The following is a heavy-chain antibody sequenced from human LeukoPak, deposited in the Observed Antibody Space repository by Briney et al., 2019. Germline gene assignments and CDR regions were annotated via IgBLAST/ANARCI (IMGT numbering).Heavy chain of an antibody. CDR3: ARVVGGNVDWLLSVSDAFDI. D-gene: IGHD3-9*01. CDR2: IYYSGST. CDR1: GGSISSYY. V-gene: IGHV4-59*01. J-gene: IGHJ3*02. Sequence: SETLSLTCTVSGGSISSYYWSWIRQPPGKGLEWIGYIYYSGSTNYNPSLKSRVTISVDTSKNQFSLKLSSVTAADTAVYYCARVVGGNVDWLLSVSDAFDIWGQGTMVTVSS.